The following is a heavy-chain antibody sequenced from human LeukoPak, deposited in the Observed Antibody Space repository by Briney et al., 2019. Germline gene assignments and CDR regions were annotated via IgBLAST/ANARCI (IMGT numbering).Heavy chain of an antibody. Sequence: SETLSLTCTVSGGSISSYYWSWIRQPAGKGLEWIGRIYTSGSTNYNPSLKSRVTMSVDTSKNQFSLKLSSVTAADTAVYYCARVVQGYYDSSGYYSTYYFDYWGQGTLVTVSS. CDR1: GGSISSYY. V-gene: IGHV4-4*07. D-gene: IGHD3-22*01. CDR3: ARVVQGYYDSSGYYSTYYFDY. CDR2: IYTSGST. J-gene: IGHJ4*02.